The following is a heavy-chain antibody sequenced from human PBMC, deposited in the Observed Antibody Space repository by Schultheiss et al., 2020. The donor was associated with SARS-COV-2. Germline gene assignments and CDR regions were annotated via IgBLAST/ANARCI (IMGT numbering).Heavy chain of an antibody. CDR1: GGSISSGSYY. J-gene: IGHJ4*02. D-gene: IGHD3-3*01. V-gene: IGHV4-61*02. CDR2: IYTSGST. CDR3: ARGGPSRETYYDFWSGPNLPLDY. Sequence: SETLSLTCTVSGGSISSGSYYWSWIRQPAGKGLEWIGRIYTSGSTNYNPSLKSRVTISVDTSKNQFSLKLSSVTAADTAVYYCARGGPSRETYYDFWSGPNLPLDYWGQGTLVTVSS.